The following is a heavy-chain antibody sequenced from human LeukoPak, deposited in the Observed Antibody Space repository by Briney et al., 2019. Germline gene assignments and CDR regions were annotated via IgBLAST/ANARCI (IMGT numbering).Heavy chain of an antibody. CDR2: ISYDGSNK. Sequence: GRSLRLSCAASGFTFSSYAMHWVRQAPGKGLEWVAVISYDGSNKYYADSVKGRFTISRDNSKNTLYLQMNSLRAEDTAVYYCARYEVRGVIIVRLGFDCWGQGTLVTVSS. D-gene: IGHD3-10*01. J-gene: IGHJ4*02. CDR1: GFTFSSYA. CDR3: ARYEVRGVIIVRLGFDC. V-gene: IGHV3-30*04.